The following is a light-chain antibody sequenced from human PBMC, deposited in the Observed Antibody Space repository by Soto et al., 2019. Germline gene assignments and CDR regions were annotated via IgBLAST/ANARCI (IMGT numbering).Light chain of an antibody. V-gene: IGKV3-15*01. Sequence: EVVMTQSPATLSVSPGERATLSCRASQSVTTKVAWYQQKPGQAPRLLIYGASTRATGIPARFSGSGSGTDFTLTISSLQSEDFAVYYCQQYNNWPPWTFGQGTKVDIK. CDR2: GAS. J-gene: IGKJ1*01. CDR1: QSVTTK. CDR3: QQYNNWPPWT.